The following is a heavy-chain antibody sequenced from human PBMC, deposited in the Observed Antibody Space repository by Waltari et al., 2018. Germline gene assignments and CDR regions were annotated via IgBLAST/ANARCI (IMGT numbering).Heavy chain of an antibody. V-gene: IGHV1-69*05. D-gene: IGHD2-15*01. CDR1: GGTFSSYA. Sequence: QVQLVQSGAEVKKPGSSVKVSCKASGGTFSSYAISWVRQAPGQGLEWMGGIIPIFGTANDAQKFQGRVTSTTDESTSTAYMELSSLRSEDTAVYYCARSEGGYCSGGSCPYYFDYWGQGTLVTVSS. J-gene: IGHJ4*02. CDR2: IIPIFGTA. CDR3: ARSEGGYCSGGSCPYYFDY.